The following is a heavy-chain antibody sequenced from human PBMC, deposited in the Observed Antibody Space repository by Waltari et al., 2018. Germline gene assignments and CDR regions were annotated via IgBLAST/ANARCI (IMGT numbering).Heavy chain of an antibody. V-gene: IGHV1-69*01. Sequence: QVQLVQSGAEVKKLGSSVKVSCRASGGTFSSSAISWMRQSPGQGLEWMGGIIPIFDTANYAQKFQGRVTITADETTSTAYMELSRLRSEDTAVYYCASNSRLTGPYYFDYWGQGTLVTVSS. D-gene: IGHD1-1*01. J-gene: IGHJ4*02. CDR2: IIPIFDTA. CDR3: ASNSRLTGPYYFDY. CDR1: GGTFSSSA.